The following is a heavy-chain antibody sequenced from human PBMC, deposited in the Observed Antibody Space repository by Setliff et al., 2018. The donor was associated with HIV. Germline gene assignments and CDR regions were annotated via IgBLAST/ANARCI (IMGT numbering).Heavy chain of an antibody. D-gene: IGHD6-25*01. CDR2: INWNGGST. Sequence: PGGSLRLSCAASGFTFDNYGTTWVRQAPGKGLEWVSGINWNGGSTGYADSVKGRFTISRDNAKSSLYLQMNSLRAEDTAVYYCTRTSRAAYWGRGTLVTVSS. CDR3: TRTSRAAY. V-gene: IGHV3-20*04. J-gene: IGHJ4*02. CDR1: GFTFDNYG.